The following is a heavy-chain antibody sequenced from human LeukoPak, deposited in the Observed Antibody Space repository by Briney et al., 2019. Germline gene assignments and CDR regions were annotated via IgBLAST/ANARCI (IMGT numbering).Heavy chain of an antibody. CDR2: IYHSGST. CDR1: GGSISSGGYS. D-gene: IGHD6-19*01. CDR3: ARDSGWYKFVFDY. V-gene: IGHV4-30-2*01. Sequence: SETLSLTCAVSGGSISSGGYSWSWIRQPPGKGLEWIGYIYHSGSTYYNPSLKSRVTISVDRSKNQFSLKLSSVTAADTAVYYCARDSGWYKFVFDYWGQGTLVTASS. J-gene: IGHJ4*02.